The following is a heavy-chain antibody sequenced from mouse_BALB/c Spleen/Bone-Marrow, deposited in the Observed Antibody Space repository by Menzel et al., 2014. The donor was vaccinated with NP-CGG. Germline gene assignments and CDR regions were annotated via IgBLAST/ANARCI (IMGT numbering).Heavy chain of an antibody. CDR3: ARDYGTGAMDY. J-gene: IGHJ4*01. Sequence: QVQLKDSGPGLVAPSQSLAIACTVSGFSLTGYGVNWVRQPPGKGLEWLGEIWGDGSTDYNSALKSRLSISKDNSKSQVFLKMNSLQTDDTARYYCARDYGTGAMDYWGQGTSVTVSS. V-gene: IGHV2-6-7*01. D-gene: IGHD1-1*01. CDR1: GFSLTGYG. CDR2: IWGDGST.